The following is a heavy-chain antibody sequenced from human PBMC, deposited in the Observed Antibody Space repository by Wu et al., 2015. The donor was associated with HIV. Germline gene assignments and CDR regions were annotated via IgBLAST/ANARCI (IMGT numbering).Heavy chain of an antibody. D-gene: IGHD4-17*01. J-gene: IGHJ5*02. V-gene: IGHV1-69*05. Sequence: QVQLVQSGAEVKKPGSSVKVSCKASGGTFSSYAISWVRQAPGQGLEWMGGIIPIFGTANYAQKFQGRVTITTDESTSTAYMELRSLRSDDTAMYYCARHKYSVTTPRFYQLGFDPWGQGTLVTVSS. CDR3: ARHKYSVTTPRFYQLGFDP. CDR2: IIPIFGTA. CDR1: GGTFSSYA.